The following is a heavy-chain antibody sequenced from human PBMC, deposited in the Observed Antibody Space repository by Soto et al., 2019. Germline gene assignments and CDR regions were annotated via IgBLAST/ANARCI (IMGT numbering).Heavy chain of an antibody. CDR2: INVGNGYT. J-gene: IGHJ5*02. CDR3: ARSLTVVPSNWFDP. V-gene: IGHV1-3*01. Sequence: ASVKVSCKASGYSFTSYAIHWVRQAPGQRLEWMGWINVGNGYTKCSQEFQGRFTITTDTSASTAYMELSSLRSEDTAVYYCARSLTVVPSNWFDPWGQGTLVTVSS. D-gene: IGHD2-15*01. CDR1: GYSFTSYA.